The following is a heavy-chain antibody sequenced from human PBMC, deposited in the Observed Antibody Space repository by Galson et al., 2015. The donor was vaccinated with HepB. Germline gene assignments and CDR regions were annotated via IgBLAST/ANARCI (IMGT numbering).Heavy chain of an antibody. J-gene: IGHJ4*02. CDR1: GYTFTAYY. V-gene: IGHV1-2*05. CDR2: INPHTGDT. Sequence: VKVSCKASGYTFTAYYLHWVRQAPGQGLEWMGRINPHTGDTNYAQPFQGRVTMTRDTSISTAYMELSRLSSDDTVVYYCTREGSSNDFDFWGQGTLVTVSS. CDR3: TREGSSNDFDF. D-gene: IGHD6-13*01.